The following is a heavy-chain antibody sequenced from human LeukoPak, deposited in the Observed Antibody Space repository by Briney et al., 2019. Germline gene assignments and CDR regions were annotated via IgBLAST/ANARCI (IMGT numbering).Heavy chain of an antibody. J-gene: IGHJ4*02. V-gene: IGHV3-11*06. CDR3: ARCGSGWYYFDY. Sequence: GGSLRLSCAASGFTFSDYYMSWIRQAPGKGLEWVSYISSSSSYTNYADSVKGRFTISRDNAKNSQYLQMNSLRAEDTAVYYCARCGSGWYYFDYWGQGTLVTVSS. CDR2: ISSSSSYT. CDR1: GFTFSDYY. D-gene: IGHD6-19*01.